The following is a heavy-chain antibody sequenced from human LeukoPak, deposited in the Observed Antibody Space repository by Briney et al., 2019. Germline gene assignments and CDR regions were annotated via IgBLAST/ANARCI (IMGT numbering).Heavy chain of an antibody. CDR3: ARDVAPYSQFDH. D-gene: IGHD4-11*01. Sequence: PSETLSLTCSVSGGSVSISGYYWGWIRQPPGKGLEWIGNVYYSGTTYYNPSLKSRVTISLDESKNQFSLKLSSVTAADTAVYYCARDVAPYSQFDHWGQGTLVTVSS. V-gene: IGHV4-39*07. CDR2: VYYSGTT. J-gene: IGHJ4*02. CDR1: GGSVSISGYY.